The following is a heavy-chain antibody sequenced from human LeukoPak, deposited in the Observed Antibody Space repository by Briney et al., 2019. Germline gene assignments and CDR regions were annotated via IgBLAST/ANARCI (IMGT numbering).Heavy chain of an antibody. J-gene: IGHJ3*02. V-gene: IGHV4-59*01. CDR1: GGSISSYY. CDR3: AREEEHYDFWSGYHDAFDI. Sequence: SETLSLTCTVSGGSISSYYWSWIRQPPGKGLEWIGYIYYSGSTNYNPSLKSRVTISVDTSKNRFSLKLSSVTAADTAVYYCAREEEHYDFWSGYHDAFDIWGQGTMVTVSS. CDR2: IYYSGST. D-gene: IGHD3-3*01.